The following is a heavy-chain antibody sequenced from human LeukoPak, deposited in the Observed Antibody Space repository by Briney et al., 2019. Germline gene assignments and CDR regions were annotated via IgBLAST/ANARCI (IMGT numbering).Heavy chain of an antibody. CDR1: GFTFSNYG. D-gene: IGHD2-2*01. J-gene: IGHJ4*02. Sequence: QSGGSLRLSCAASGFTFSNYGMHWVRQAPGKGLEWVAFVRYDESTKFYADSVKGRFTISRDNSKTTLYLQMNSLRAEDTAVYYCAKDVPAAYFDYWGQGXLVTVSS. V-gene: IGHV3-30*02. CDR3: AKDVPAAYFDY. CDR2: VRYDESTK.